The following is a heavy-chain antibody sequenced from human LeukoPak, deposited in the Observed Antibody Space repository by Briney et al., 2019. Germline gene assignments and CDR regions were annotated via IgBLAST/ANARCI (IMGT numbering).Heavy chain of an antibody. CDR2: INGSGGST. CDR3: AKGSALWGYYLDN. V-gene: IGHV3-23*01. J-gene: IGHJ4*02. CDR1: GFTFSSYA. D-gene: IGHD7-27*01. Sequence: GGSLRLSCAASGFTFSSYAMSWVRQAPGKGLEWVSDINGSGGSTYYADSVKGRFTISRDNLKNTLYLQMNSLRAEDTAVYYCAKGSALWGYYLDNWGQGTLVTVSS.